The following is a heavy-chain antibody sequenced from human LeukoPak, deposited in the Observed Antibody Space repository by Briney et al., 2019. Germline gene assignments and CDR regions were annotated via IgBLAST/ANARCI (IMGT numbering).Heavy chain of an antibody. Sequence: PGGSLRLSCAASGFTFDDFGMSWVRQAPGKGLEWVSGINWNGASTGYADSVKGRFTISRDNAKNSLYLQMNSLRAEDTALYYCARDRSMTHFDYWGQGTLVTVSS. V-gene: IGHV3-20*04. CDR3: ARDRSMTHFDY. CDR2: INWNGAST. J-gene: IGHJ4*02. CDR1: GFTFDDFG.